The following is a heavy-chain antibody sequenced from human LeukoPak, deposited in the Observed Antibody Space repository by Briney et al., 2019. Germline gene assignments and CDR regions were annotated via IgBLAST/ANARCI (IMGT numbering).Heavy chain of an antibody. CDR3: ASVPGIAAAGTDH. CDR2: ISSSGSTI. Sequence: PGGSLRLSCAASGFTFSSYEMNWLRQAPGKGLEWVSYISSSGSTIYYADSVKGRFTISRDNAKNSLYLQMNSLGAEDTAVYYCASVPGIAAAGTDHWGQGTLVTVSS. V-gene: IGHV3-48*03. J-gene: IGHJ5*02. CDR1: GFTFSSYE. D-gene: IGHD6-13*01.